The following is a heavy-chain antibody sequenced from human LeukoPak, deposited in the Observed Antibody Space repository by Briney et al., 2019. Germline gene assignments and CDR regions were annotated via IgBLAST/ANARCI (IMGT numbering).Heavy chain of an antibody. CDR2: ISSSSGYI. V-gene: IGHV3-21*01. CDR1: GFTFSSYS. D-gene: IGHD3-22*01. J-gene: IGHJ3*02. Sequence: PGGSLRLSCAASGFTFSSYSMNWVRQAPGKGLEWVSSISSSSGYIYYADSVKGRFTISRDNAKDSLYLQMNSLRAEDTAVYYCARASHSRGLITMIVVPYYIPDAFDIWGQGTMVTVSS. CDR3: ARASHSRGLITMIVVPYYIPDAFDI.